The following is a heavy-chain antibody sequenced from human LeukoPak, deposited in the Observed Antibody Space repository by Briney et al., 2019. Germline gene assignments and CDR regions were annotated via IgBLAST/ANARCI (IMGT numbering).Heavy chain of an antibody. Sequence: SETLSLTCTVSGGSISSISYYWGWIRQPPGKGLEWIGSIYYSGSTYYNPSLKRRVSISVHTSKNQFSLKLRSVTAADTAVYYCARPVPSRLGWFDPWGQGTLVTVSS. D-gene: IGHD1-1*01. CDR2: IYYSGST. V-gene: IGHV4-39*01. CDR3: ARPVPSRLGWFDP. CDR1: GGSISSISYY. J-gene: IGHJ5*02.